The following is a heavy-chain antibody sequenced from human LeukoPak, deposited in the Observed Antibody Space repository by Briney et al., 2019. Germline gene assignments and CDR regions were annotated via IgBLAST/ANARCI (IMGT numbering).Heavy chain of an antibody. V-gene: IGHV3-66*01. D-gene: IGHD6-13*01. CDR1: GFTVSSNY. Sequence: GGSLRLSCAASGFTVSSNYISWVRQAQGQGLEWVSVIYSGGATFYADSVKGRFTISRDNSKNTLYLQMNSLRAEDTAVYYCARDSSDSSSWHGYFDYWGQGTLVSVSS. CDR3: ARDSSDSSSWHGYFDY. J-gene: IGHJ4*02. CDR2: IYSGGAT.